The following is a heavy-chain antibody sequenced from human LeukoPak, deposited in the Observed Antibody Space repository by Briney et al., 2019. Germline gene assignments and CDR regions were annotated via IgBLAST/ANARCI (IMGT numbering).Heavy chain of an antibody. D-gene: IGHD3-16*02. Sequence: QPGGSLRLSCAASGFTFSSYWMSWVRQAPGKGLEWVANIKQDGSEKYYVDSVKGRFTISRDNAKNSLYLQMNSLRAEDTAVYYCAREYYDYVWGSYRYLDYWGQGTLVTVSS. V-gene: IGHV3-7*01. J-gene: IGHJ4*02. CDR3: AREYYDYVWGSYRYLDY. CDR1: GFTFSSYW. CDR2: IKQDGSEK.